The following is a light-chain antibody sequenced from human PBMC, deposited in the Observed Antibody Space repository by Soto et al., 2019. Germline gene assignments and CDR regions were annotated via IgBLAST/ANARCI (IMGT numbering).Light chain of an antibody. V-gene: IGKV1-39*01. CDR3: HQAYRSPFT. CDR2: AAS. CDR1: QSISSY. Sequence: DIQMTQSPSSLSASVGDRVTITCRASQSISSYLNWFQQKPGKAPRLLLYAASSLHSGVPSRFSSSESGTEFTLPISGLQPAHFTTNCYHQAYRSPFTFGGGTQVQSK. J-gene: IGKJ4*01.